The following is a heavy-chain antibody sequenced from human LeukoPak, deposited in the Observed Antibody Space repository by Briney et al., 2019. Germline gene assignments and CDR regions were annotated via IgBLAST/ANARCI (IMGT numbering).Heavy chain of an antibody. J-gene: IGHJ6*03. V-gene: IGHV4-59*01. CDR2: IYYSGSA. CDR1: GGSISSYY. CDR3: ARSPSPGPSHYYYYMDV. D-gene: IGHD3-10*01. Sequence: SETPSLTCTVSGGSISSYYWTWIRQPPGKGLEYIGYIYYSGSANYNPSLKSRVTISVDTSKNQFSLKLSSVTAADPAVYYCARSPSPGPSHYYYYMDVWGKGTTVTVSS.